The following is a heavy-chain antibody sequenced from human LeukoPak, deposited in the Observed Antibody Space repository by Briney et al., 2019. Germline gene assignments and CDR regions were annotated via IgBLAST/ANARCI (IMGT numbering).Heavy chain of an antibody. Sequence: GGSLRLSCAASGLHFSSYSMNWVRQAPGRGLEWIQSICRCNKYLYYAHSVKGRVNIPSDKANLPLYLQMNSRRDGHPVVYYCARYSPRSCRSTSCYGCVGNDAFDIWGQGTMATVSS. CDR2: ICRCNKYL. CDR3: ARYSPRSCRSTSCYGCVGNDAFDI. J-gene: IGHJ3*02. D-gene: IGHD2-2*01. V-gene: IGHV3-21*01. CDR1: GLHFSSYS.